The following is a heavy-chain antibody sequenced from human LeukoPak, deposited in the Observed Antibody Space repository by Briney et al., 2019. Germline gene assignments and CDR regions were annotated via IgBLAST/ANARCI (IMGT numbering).Heavy chain of an antibody. D-gene: IGHD3-3*01. CDR1: GGSLSSYC. V-gene: IGHV4-4*07. J-gene: IGHJ5*02. CDR3: ARDHKPPTYYDFWSGYPEGDWFDP. Sequence: SETLSLTCTVSGGSLSSYCWSWIRQPAGKGLEWIGRIYTSGSTNYNPSLKSRVTISVDTSKNQFSLKLSSVTAADTAVYYCARDHKPPTYYDFWSGYPEGDWFDPWGQGTLVTVSS. CDR2: IYTSGST.